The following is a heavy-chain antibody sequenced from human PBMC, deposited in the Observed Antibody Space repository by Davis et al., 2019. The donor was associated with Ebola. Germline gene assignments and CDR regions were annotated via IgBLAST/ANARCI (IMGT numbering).Heavy chain of an antibody. CDR1: GDSVNNDF. CDR3: ARDPNWGFDS. D-gene: IGHD7-27*01. V-gene: IGHV4-59*02. J-gene: IGHJ4*02. CDR2: ISYTGTT. Sequence: PSETLSLTCTVSGDSVNNDFWSWIRQSPGKGLEWIGFISYTGTTNYNSSLKSRVTISVDTSKNQFSLKLSSVTAADTAVYYCARDPNWGFDSWGQGTLVTVSS.